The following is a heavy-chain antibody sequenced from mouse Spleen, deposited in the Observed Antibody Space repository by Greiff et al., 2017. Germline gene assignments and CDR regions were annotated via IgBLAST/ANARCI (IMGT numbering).Heavy chain of an antibody. J-gene: IGHJ1*01. CDR3: ARYHYYGSSYEGWYFDV. V-gene: IGHV3-2*02. D-gene: IGHD1-1*01. Sequence: EVKLQESGPGLVKPSQSLSLTCTVTGYSITSDYAWNWIRQFPGNKLEWMGYISYSGSTSYNPSLKSRISITRDTSKNQFFLQLNSVTTEDTATYYCARYHYYGSSYEGWYFDVWGAGTTVTVSS. CDR2: ISYSGST. CDR1: GYSITSDYA.